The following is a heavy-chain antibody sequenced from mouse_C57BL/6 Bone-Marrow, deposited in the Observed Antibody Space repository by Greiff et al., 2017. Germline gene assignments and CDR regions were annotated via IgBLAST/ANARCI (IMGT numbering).Heavy chain of an antibody. V-gene: IGHV1-69*01. CDR2: IDPSDSYT. D-gene: IGHD1-1*01. J-gene: IGHJ1*03. CDR3: AGEGCTTGPGYWYFDV. CDR1: GYTFTSYW. Sequence: QVQLQQPGAELVMPGASVKLSCKASGYTFTSYWMHWVKQRPGQGLEWIGEIDPSDSYTNYNQKFKGKSTLTVDKSSSTAYMQLSSLTSEDSAVXYDAGEGCTTGPGYWYFDVWGTGTTVTVSS.